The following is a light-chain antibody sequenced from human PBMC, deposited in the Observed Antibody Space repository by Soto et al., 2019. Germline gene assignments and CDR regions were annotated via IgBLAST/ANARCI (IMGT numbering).Light chain of an antibody. J-gene: IGKJ5*01. CDR3: QQRSNWPPIN. CDR1: QSVSSSY. Sequence: IVLTHSPGTLSLSPWERATLSFRASQSVSSSYLAWYQQKPGQAPRLLIYDASNRATGIPARFSGSGSGTDFTLTISSLEPEDFAVYYCQQRSNWPPINFGQGTRLEIK. V-gene: IGKV3-11*01. CDR2: DAS.